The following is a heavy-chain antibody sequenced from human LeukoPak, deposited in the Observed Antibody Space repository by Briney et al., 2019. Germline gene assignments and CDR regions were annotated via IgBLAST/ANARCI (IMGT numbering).Heavy chain of an antibody. J-gene: IGHJ4*02. CDR1: GGSFSGYY. CDR2: INHSGST. CDR3: ARLSGYYLK. V-gene: IGHV4-34*01. Sequence: NPSETLSLTCAVYGGSFSGYYWSWIRQPPGKGLEWIGEINHSGSTNYNPSLKSRVTISVDTSKNQFSLKLSSVTAADTAVYYCARLSGYYLKWGQGTLVTVSS. D-gene: IGHD3-22*01.